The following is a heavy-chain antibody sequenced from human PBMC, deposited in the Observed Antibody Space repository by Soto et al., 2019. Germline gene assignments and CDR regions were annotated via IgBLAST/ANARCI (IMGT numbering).Heavy chain of an antibody. Sequence: SETLSLTCTVSGGSISSYYWSWIRQPPGKGLEWIGYIYYSGSPNYNPSLKSRVTITVDTSKNQFSLKLSSVTAADTAVFYCAKTYDFWSGYPRNYYYYYMDGWGKGTTVT. D-gene: IGHD3-3*01. V-gene: IGHV4-59*01. CDR1: GGSISSYY. CDR3: AKTYDFWSGYPRNYYYYYMDG. J-gene: IGHJ6*03. CDR2: IYYSGSP.